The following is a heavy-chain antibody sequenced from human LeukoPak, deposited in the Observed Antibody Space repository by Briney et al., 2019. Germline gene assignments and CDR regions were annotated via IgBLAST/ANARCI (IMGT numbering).Heavy chain of an antibody. D-gene: IGHD4-17*01. J-gene: IGHJ4*02. CDR1: GFTFSSYA. V-gene: IGHV3-23*01. CDR2: ISGSGTST. Sequence: GGSLRLSCAASGFTFSSYAMSWVRQAPGKGLEWVSAISGSGTSTYYADSVKGRFTISRDNSKNTLYLQMNFLRAEDTAVYYCAERYGDSEGNWGQGTLVTVSS. CDR3: AERYGDSEGN.